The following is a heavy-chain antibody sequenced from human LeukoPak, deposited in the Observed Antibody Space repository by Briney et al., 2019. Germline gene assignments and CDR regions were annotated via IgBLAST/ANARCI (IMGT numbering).Heavy chain of an antibody. D-gene: IGHD6-13*01. CDR3: TSSSSSRSFYYMDV. V-gene: IGHV3-20*04. J-gene: IGHJ6*03. Sequence: GGSLRLSCVISGFTFCDYGMNWGRHAPGKGLECVSGINWNGDYTHYADSVKGRFTISRDNAKNSLYLQISSLRAEDTALYYCTSSSSSRSFYYMDVWGKGTTVTVS. CDR1: GFTFCDYG. CDR2: INWNGDYT.